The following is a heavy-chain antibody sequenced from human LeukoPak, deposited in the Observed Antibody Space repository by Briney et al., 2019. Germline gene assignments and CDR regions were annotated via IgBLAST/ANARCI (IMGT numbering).Heavy chain of an antibody. CDR1: GGTFSSYA. J-gene: IGHJ6*04. V-gene: IGHV1-69*13. CDR3: ARVDGSGGMDV. Sequence: ASVKVSCKASGGTFSSYAISWVRQAPGQGLEWMGGIIPIFGTANYAQTLQGRVTITADGSTSTAYMELSSLRSEDTAVYYCARVDGSGGMDVWGKGTTVTVSS. D-gene: IGHD3-10*01. CDR2: IIPIFGTA.